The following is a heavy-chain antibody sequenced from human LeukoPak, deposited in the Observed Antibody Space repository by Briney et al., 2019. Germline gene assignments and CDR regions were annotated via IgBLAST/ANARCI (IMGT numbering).Heavy chain of an antibody. CDR2: ISYDGSNK. J-gene: IGHJ4*02. CDR3: ARERDIDY. CDR1: GFTFSSYA. V-gene: IGHV3-30-3*01. Sequence: RGGSLRLSCAASGFTFSSYAMHWARQAPGKGLEWVAVISYDGSNKYYADSVKGRFTISRDNSKNTLYLQMNSLRAEDTAVYYCARERDIDYWGQGTLVTVSS.